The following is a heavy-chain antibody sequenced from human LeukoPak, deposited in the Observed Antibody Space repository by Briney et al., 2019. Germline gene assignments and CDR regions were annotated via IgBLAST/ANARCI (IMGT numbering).Heavy chain of an antibody. V-gene: IGHV3-30-3*01. D-gene: IGHD6-13*01. CDR1: GFTFSSYA. J-gene: IGHJ4*02. CDR2: ISYDGSNK. CDR3: ARATGYSSSWPLDY. Sequence: PGRSLRLSCAASGFTFSSYAMHWVRQAPGKGLEWVAVISYDGSNKYYADSVKGRFTISRDNSKNTLYLQMNSLRTEDTAVYYCARATGYSSSWPLDYWGQGTLVTVSS.